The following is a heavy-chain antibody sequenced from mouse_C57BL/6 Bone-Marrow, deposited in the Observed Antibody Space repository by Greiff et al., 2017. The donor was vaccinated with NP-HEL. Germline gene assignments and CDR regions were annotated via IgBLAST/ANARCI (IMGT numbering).Heavy chain of an antibody. CDR2: ISSGSSTI. V-gene: IGHV5-17*01. CDR3: ARPGWLVYYAMDY. D-gene: IGHD1-1*02. CDR1: GFTFSDYG. Sequence: EVMLVESGGGLVKPGGSLKLSCAASGFTFSDYGMHWVRQAPEKGLEWVAYISSGSSTIYYADTVKGRFTISRDNAKNTLFLQMTSLRSEDTAMDYCARPGWLVYYAMDYWGQGTSVTVSS. J-gene: IGHJ4*01.